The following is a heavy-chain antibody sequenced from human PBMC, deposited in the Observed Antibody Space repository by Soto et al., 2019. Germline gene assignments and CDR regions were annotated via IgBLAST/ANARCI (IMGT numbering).Heavy chain of an antibody. D-gene: IGHD3-22*01. CDR2: ISSSSSYI. V-gene: IGHV3-21*01. Sequence: EVQLVESGGGLVKPGGSLRLSCAASGFTFSSYSMNWVRQAPGKGLEWVSSISSSSSYIYYADSVKGRFTISRDNAKNSLYLQMNSLRAEDTAVYYCARQVLITRYYYYGMDVWGPGTTVTVSS. CDR3: ARQVLITRYYYYGMDV. J-gene: IGHJ6*02. CDR1: GFTFSSYS.